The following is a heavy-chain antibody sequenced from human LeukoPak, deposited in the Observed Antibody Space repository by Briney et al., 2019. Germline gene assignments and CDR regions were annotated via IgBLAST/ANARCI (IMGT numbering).Heavy chain of an antibody. CDR1: GYTFTDFG. V-gene: IGHV1-18*01. J-gene: IGHJ4*02. CDR2: ISAYNGDT. CDR3: TRDHGVDTTMIFFDY. D-gene: IGHD5-18*01. Sequence: ASVKVSCKASGYTFTDFGISWVRQAPGQGLEWMGWISAYNGDTNYAQKLQGRVTMTTDTSTSTAYMEVRSLRSDDTAVYYCTRDHGVDTTMIFFDYWGQGSLVTVSS.